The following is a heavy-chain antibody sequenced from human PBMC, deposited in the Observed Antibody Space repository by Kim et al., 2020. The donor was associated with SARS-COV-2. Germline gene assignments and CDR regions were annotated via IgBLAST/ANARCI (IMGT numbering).Heavy chain of an antibody. V-gene: IGHV1-8*01. D-gene: IGHD4-17*01. CDR3: AKATVVTHWYFDL. Sequence: ASVKVSCKASGYTFTSYDINWVRQATGQGLEWMGWMNPNSGNTGYAQKFQGRVTMTRNTSISTAYMELSSLRSEDTAVYYCAKATVVTHWYFDLWGRGTLVTVSS. J-gene: IGHJ2*01. CDR2: MNPNSGNT. CDR1: GYTFTSYD.